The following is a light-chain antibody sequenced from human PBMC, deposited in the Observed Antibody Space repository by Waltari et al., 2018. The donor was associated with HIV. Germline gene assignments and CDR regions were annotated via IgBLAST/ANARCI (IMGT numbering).Light chain of an antibody. CDR2: DDS. Sequence: SYVVTQPPSVSVAPGQTARITCGGNNIGTKSVHWYQQQPGQAPVLVVYDDSDRPSGIPARFSGSNSGNTATLTISRVEAGDEADYHCQVWDSSSDNLVVFGGGTKLTVL. CDR3: QVWDSSSDNLVV. CDR1: NIGTKS. J-gene: IGLJ2*01. V-gene: IGLV3-21*02.